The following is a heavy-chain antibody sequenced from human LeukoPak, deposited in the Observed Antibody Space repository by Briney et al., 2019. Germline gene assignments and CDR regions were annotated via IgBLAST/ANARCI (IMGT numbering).Heavy chain of an antibody. CDR2: ISISGGST. J-gene: IGHJ4*02. D-gene: IGHD1-26*01. V-gene: IGHV3-23*01. Sequence: GGSLRLSCVASGFTFSNFAMSWVRQAPGKGLYWVSAISISGGSTYYAGSVKGRFTISRDNSKNTLYLQMNSLRAEDTALYYCAKGIKWDLPFDYWGQGTLVTVSS. CDR3: AKGIKWDLPFDY. CDR1: GFTFSNFA.